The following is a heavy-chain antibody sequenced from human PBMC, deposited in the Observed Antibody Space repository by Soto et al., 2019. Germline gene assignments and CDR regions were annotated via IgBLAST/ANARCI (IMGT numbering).Heavy chain of an antibody. J-gene: IGHJ3*02. CDR3: ARGRGDGTSYYFDI. CDR2: INHSGSP. V-gene: IGHV4-34*01. Sequence: QVQLQQCGAGLLKPSETLSLTCAVYGGSFSGYYWSWIRQPPGKGLEWIGEINHSGSPNYNPSLKSRVTISVVTYKDQFALKLSSVTAAGTAVYYCARGRGDGTSYYFDIWGQGTMVTVSS. CDR1: GGSFSGYY. D-gene: IGHD2-2*01.